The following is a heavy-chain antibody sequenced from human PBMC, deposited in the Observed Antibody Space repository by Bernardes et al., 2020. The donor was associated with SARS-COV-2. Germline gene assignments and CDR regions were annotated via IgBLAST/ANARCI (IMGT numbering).Heavy chain of an antibody. J-gene: IGHJ3*02. CDR3: ASKRVVPGAFDI. D-gene: IGHD2-2*01. V-gene: IGHV3-23*01. Sequence: GSSLRLSCAASGFTFSSYAMAWVRQAPGKGLEWVSSISSCSGAGTYYPDSLKGRFTISRDNSKNTLYLQINSLRAEDTAIYYCASKRVVPGAFDIWGQGPMVTVSS. CDR2: ISSCSGAGT. CDR1: GFTFSSYA.